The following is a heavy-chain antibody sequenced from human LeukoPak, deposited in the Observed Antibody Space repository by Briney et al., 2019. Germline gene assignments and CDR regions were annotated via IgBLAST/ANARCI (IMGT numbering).Heavy chain of an antibody. Sequence: GASVKVSCKTSGYTFTGFYMHWVRQAPSQGLEWMGWINPNSGGTTYAQKFQGRVTMTRDTSISTAYMELSRLRSDDTAVYYCARAMHQYYYDSSGEAFDIWGQGTMVTVSS. D-gene: IGHD3-22*01. V-gene: IGHV1-2*02. J-gene: IGHJ3*02. CDR2: INPNSGGT. CDR1: GYTFTGFY. CDR3: ARAMHQYYYDSSGEAFDI.